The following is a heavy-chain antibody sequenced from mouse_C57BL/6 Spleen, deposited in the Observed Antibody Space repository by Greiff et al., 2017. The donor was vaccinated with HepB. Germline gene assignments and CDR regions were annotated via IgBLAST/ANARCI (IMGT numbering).Heavy chain of an antibody. Sequence: EVKLVESGGGLVKPGGSLKLSCAASGFTFSSYAMSWVRQTPEKRLEWVATISDGGSYTYYPDNVKGRITISRDNAKNNLYLQMSHLKSEDTAMYYCERGGTGQAWFAYWGQGTLVTVSA. D-gene: IGHD4-1*01. V-gene: IGHV5-4*03. CDR1: GFTFSSYA. CDR3: ERGGTGQAWFAY. CDR2: ISDGGSYT. J-gene: IGHJ3*01.